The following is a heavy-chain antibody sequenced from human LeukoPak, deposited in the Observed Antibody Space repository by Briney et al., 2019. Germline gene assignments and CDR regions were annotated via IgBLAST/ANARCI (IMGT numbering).Heavy chain of an antibody. CDR3: ARGPIIAAAGTFLGY. CDR2: INHSGST. J-gene: IGHJ4*02. Sequence: ASETLSLTCAVYGGSFSGYYWSWIRQPPGKGLEWLGEINHSGSTNYNPSLKSRVTISVDTSKNQFSLKLSSVTAADTAVYYCARGPIIAAAGTFLGYWGQGTLVTVSS. CDR1: GGSFSGYY. D-gene: IGHD6-13*01. V-gene: IGHV4-34*01.